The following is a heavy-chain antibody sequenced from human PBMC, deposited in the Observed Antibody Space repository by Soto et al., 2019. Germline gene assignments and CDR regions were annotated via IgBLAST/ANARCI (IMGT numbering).Heavy chain of an antibody. CDR1: GYTFTGYY. CDR2: IDPNSGGT. Sequence: ASVKVSCKASGYTFTGYYMHWVRQAPGQGLEWMGWIDPNSGGTNYAQKFQGRVTMTRDTSISTAYMELSRLRSDDTAVYYCARPIRLALVATIARDDAFDICGQGTMVTVSS. CDR3: ARPIRLALVATIARDDAFDI. J-gene: IGHJ3*02. V-gene: IGHV1-2*02. D-gene: IGHD5-12*01.